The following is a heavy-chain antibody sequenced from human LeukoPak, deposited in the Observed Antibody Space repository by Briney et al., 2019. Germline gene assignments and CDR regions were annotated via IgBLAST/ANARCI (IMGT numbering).Heavy chain of an antibody. V-gene: IGHV3-30*18. CDR2: ISYDGNNK. CDR3: AKDPGIAADRSNWFDP. Sequence: GGSLRLSCAASGFNFNNYAMTWVRQAPGKGLEWVAVISYDGNNKHYADSMKGRFTISRDNSKNTLYLQMNSLRTEDTAVYYCAKDPGIAADRSNWFDPWGQGTLVTVSS. J-gene: IGHJ5*02. D-gene: IGHD6-13*01. CDR1: GFNFNNYA.